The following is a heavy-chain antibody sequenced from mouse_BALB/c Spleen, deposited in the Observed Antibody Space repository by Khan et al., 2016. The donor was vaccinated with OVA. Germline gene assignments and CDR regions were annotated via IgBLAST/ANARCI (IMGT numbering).Heavy chain of an antibody. J-gene: IGHJ3*01. CDR1: GFTFTSYV. CDR2: IYPYNAGT. Sequence: VQLQQSGPELVKPGASVKMSCKASGFTFTSYVLHWVKQKPGQGLECIGNIYPYNAGTEYNEKFKGKATLTSDKSSSTAYMERSSLNSDYSAVYCCARGGFCSFAYWGQGTLVTVSA. V-gene: IGHV1S136*01. CDR3: ARGGFCSFAY.